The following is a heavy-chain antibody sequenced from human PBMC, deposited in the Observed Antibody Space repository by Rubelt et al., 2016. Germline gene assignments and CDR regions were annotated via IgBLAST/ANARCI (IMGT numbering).Heavy chain of an antibody. V-gene: IGHV1-8*02. CDR3: ATRGIYGQLN. CDR2: MNPNSGNT. J-gene: IGHJ4*02. Sequence: QVQLVQSGAEVKKPGSSVKVSCKASGGTFSSYAISWVRQATGQGLEWMGWMNPNSGNTGYAQKFQGRVTMNRNTSISTAYMELSSLRSEDTAVYYCATRGIYGQLNWGQGTLVTVSS. CDR1: GGTFSSYA. D-gene: IGHD3-10*01.